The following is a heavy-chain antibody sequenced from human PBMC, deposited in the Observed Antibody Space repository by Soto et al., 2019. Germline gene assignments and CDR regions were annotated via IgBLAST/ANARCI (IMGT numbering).Heavy chain of an antibody. D-gene: IGHD2-15*01. V-gene: IGHV3-30-3*01. Sequence: QVQLVESGGGVVQPWRSLRLSCAASGFTLSSYAMHWVRQAPGKGLVWVSVISYDGSNKYYADSVKGRFTISRDNSKNTLYLQMNSLRAEDTSVYYCARALAYCSGGSCHRYYFDYWGQGTLVTVSS. CDR2: ISYDGSNK. CDR1: GFTLSSYA. J-gene: IGHJ4*02. CDR3: ARALAYCSGGSCHRYYFDY.